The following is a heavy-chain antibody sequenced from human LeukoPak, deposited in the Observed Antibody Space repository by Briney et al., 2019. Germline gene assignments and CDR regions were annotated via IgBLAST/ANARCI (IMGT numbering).Heavy chain of an antibody. CDR2: ISSSSSSI. V-gene: IGHV3-48*01. J-gene: IGHJ4*02. CDR1: GFTFSSQS. CDR3: ARGCYANYFDS. D-gene: IGHD2-15*01. Sequence: GGSLRLSCAGSGFTFSSQSMNWVRQAPGKGLEWVSYISSSSSSIYYTDSVKGRFTISRDNSKNSLYLQKNSLRAEDTAVYYCARGCYANYFDSWGQGTVVIVSS.